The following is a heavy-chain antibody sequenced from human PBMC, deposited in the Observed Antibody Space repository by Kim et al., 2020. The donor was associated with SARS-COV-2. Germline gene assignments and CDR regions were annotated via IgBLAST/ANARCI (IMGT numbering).Heavy chain of an antibody. J-gene: IGHJ4*02. Sequence: YSPALTSKLTIGKDTSQNQVVLEMTNMDPVDTATYYCAHKTPMSHPGFDYWGQGTLVTVSS. D-gene: IGHD5-18*01. CDR3: AHKTPMSHPGFDY. V-gene: IGHV2-5*01.